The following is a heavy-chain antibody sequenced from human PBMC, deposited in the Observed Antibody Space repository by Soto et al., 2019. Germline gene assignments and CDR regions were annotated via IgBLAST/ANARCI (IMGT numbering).Heavy chain of an antibody. V-gene: IGHV4-59*01. Sequence: PXETLSLTCTVSGGSISSYYWSWILQPPGKGLEWIGYIYYSGSTNYNPSLKSRVTISVDTSRNQFSLKLSSVTAADTAVYYCARNLDTVTGGVGFDPWGQGTLVTVSS. J-gene: IGHJ5*02. CDR3: ARNLDTVTGGVGFDP. CDR2: IYYSGST. CDR1: GGSISSYY. D-gene: IGHD4-4*01.